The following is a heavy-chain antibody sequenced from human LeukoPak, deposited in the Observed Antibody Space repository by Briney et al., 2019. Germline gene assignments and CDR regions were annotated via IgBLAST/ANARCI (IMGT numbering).Heavy chain of an antibody. CDR2: IRYDGSNK. D-gene: IGHD6-19*01. CDR1: GFTFSSYG. J-gene: IGHJ6*03. Sequence: QPGGSLRLSCAASGFTFSSYGMHWVRQAPGKGLEWVAFIRYDGSNKYYADSVKGRFTISRDNSKNTLYLQMNSLRAEDTAVYYCAKEGSTRSWAGDYYYYYMDVWGKGTTVTVSS. CDR3: AKEGSTRSWAGDYYYYYMDV. V-gene: IGHV3-30*02.